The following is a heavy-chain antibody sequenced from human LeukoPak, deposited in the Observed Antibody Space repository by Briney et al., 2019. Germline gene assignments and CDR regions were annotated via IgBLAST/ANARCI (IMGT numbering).Heavy chain of an antibody. CDR3: AKDYVGVLPETYDH. J-gene: IGHJ4*02. Sequence: HPGGSLRLSCAASGFTFSNSAMGWVRQAPGKGLEWVAGISGSGGTTYYADSVRGRFTITRDNFKNTVDLQMDSLRVEDTAIYFCAKDYVGVLPETYDHWGQGTLVTVSS. CDR2: ISGSGGTT. V-gene: IGHV3-23*01. D-gene: IGHD1-26*01. CDR1: GFTFSNSA.